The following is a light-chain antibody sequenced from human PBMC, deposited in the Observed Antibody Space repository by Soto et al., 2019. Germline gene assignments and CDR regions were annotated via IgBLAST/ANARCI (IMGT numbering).Light chain of an antibody. CDR2: AAS. CDR3: QQTYSTPLS. V-gene: IGKV1-39*01. J-gene: IGKJ4*01. Sequence: DIQMTQSPSSLSASIGDIVTITCRASQTISSSLNWYQQKPGKAPKLLIYAASILQSGVPSRLSGVGSVTDFTLTVSSLQPEDFATYFCQQTYSTPLSFGGGTKV. CDR1: QTISSS.